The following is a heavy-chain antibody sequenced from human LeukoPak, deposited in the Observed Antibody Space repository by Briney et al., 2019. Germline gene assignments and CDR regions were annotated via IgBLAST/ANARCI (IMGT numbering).Heavy chain of an antibody. CDR1: GGSISGYS. CDR2: VYSGGST. Sequence: PSETLSLTCRVSGGSISGYSWTWIRQPPGKGLQWIGYVYSGGSTNYNPSLKSRVTMSIDTSKSQFSLNMSSVTAAVTAVYYCARRTGGAPPDLWGRGTLVTVSS. CDR3: ARRTGGAPPDL. J-gene: IGHJ2*01. V-gene: IGHV4-59*01. D-gene: IGHD2-21*01.